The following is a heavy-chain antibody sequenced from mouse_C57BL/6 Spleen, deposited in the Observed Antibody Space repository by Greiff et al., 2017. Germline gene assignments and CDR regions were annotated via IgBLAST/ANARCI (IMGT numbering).Heavy chain of an antibody. D-gene: IGHD1-1*01. CDR1: GYAFSSSW. V-gene: IGHV1-82*01. CDR3: ANYYDSSYDAMDY. CDR2: IYPGDGDT. Sequence: QVQLQQSGPELVKPGASVKISCKASGYAFSSSWMNWVKQRPGKGLEWIGRIYPGDGDTNYNGKFKGKATLTADKSSSTAYMQLSSLTSEDSAVYFCANYYDSSYDAMDYWGQGTSVTVSS. J-gene: IGHJ4*01.